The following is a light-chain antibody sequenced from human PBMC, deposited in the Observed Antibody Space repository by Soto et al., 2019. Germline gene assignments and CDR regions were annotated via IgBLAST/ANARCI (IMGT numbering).Light chain of an antibody. CDR2: AAS. CDR1: RSIGTN. J-gene: IGKJ4*01. Sequence: EIQVTQSPTSLSASVGDRVTITCRASRSIGTNLNWYQQRPGKAPQLLIYAASSLQSGVPSRFSGSTSGTDFTLTISSLQPEDVAAYYCQKYNSAPLTFGGGTKVEIK. V-gene: IGKV1-39*01. CDR3: QKYNSAPLT.